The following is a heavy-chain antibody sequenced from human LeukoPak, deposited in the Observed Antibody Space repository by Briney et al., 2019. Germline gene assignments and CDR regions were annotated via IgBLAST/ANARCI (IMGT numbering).Heavy chain of an antibody. Sequence: GGSLRLSRAASGFTFNTYVMHWVRQAPGKGLEWVAAIVQDGYRKYYADSGKGRFTISRDNSKNTLYLQMDSLRVEDTAVYYCVRENDAFDIWGQGTVVTVSS. CDR1: GFTFNTYV. CDR3: VRENDAFDI. V-gene: IGHV3-30*04. CDR2: IVQDGYRK. J-gene: IGHJ3*02.